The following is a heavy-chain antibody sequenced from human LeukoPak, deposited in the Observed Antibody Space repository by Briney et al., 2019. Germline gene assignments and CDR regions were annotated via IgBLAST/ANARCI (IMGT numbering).Heavy chain of an antibody. CDR1: GYTFTSYY. CDR2: INPSGGST. D-gene: IGHD3-16*01. V-gene: IGHV1-46*01. CDR3: ARDWGNAGPFDY. Sequence: ASVKVSCKASGYTFTSYYMHWVRQAPGQGLEWMGIINPSGGSTSYARKFQGRVTMTRDTSTSTVYMELSSLRSEDTAVYYCARDWGNAGPFDYWGQGTLVTVSS. J-gene: IGHJ4*02.